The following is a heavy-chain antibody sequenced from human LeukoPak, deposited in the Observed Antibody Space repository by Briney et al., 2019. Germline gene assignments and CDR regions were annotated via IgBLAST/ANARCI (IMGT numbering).Heavy chain of an antibody. CDR3: ARHTLYGSGSYYVYYFDY. CDR2: FSSYNGNT. D-gene: IGHD3-10*01. J-gene: IGHJ4*02. Sequence: GASVKVSCKASGYTFTSYGISWVRQAPGQGLEWMGWFSSYNGNTNYAQKLQGRVTMTTDTSTSAAYMELRSLRSDDTAVYYCARHTLYGSGSYYVYYFDYWGQGTLVTVSS. V-gene: IGHV1-18*01. CDR1: GYTFTSYG.